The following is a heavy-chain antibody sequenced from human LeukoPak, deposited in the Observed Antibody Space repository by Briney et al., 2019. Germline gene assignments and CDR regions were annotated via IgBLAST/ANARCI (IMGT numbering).Heavy chain of an antibody. J-gene: IGHJ4*02. Sequence: GGSLRLSCAASGYTFTSYYMHWVRQAPGQGLEWMGIINPSGGSTSYAQKFQGRVTMTRDTSTSTVYMELSSLRSEDTAVYYCARGGGYDGLDYWGQGTLVTVSS. CDR1: GYTFTSYY. CDR2: INPSGGST. D-gene: IGHD5-12*01. CDR3: ARGGGYDGLDY. V-gene: IGHV1-46*01.